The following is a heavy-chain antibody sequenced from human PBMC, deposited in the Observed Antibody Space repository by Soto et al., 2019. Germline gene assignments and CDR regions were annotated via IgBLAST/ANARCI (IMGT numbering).Heavy chain of an antibody. CDR2: IIPIFGTA. Sequence: SVKVSCKASGGTFSSYAISWVRQAPGQGLEWMGGIIPIFGTANYAQKFQGRVTITADESTSTAYMELSSLRSEDTAVYYCARVGHLYCSSTSCSFDYWGQGTLVTVSS. CDR3: ARVGHLYCSSTSCSFDY. D-gene: IGHD2-2*01. CDR1: GGTFSSYA. J-gene: IGHJ4*02. V-gene: IGHV1-69*13.